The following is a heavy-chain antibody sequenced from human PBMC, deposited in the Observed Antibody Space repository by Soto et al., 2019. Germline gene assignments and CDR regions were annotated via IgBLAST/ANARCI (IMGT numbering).Heavy chain of an antibody. D-gene: IGHD2-15*01. CDR2: ISGSGGST. CDR1: GFTFSSYA. J-gene: IGHJ4*02. Sequence: EVQLLESGGGLVQPGGSLRLSCAASGFTFSSYAMSWVRQAPGKGLEWVSAISGSGGSTYYADSVKGRFTISRDNSKNTLYLQMNSLRAEDTAVYYCAKDHHVVVVAAEYYFDYWGQGTLVTVSS. V-gene: IGHV3-23*01. CDR3: AKDHHVVVVAAEYYFDY.